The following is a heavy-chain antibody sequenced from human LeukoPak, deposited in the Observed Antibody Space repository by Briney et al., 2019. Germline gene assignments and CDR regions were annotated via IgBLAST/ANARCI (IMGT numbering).Heavy chain of an antibody. CDR1: GYTFTSYD. CDR2: MNPNSGST. V-gene: IGHV1-8*01. CDR3: ARGYSSSLGHYYYGMDV. J-gene: IGHJ6*02. Sequence: ASVKVSCKASGYTFTSYDINWVRQAPGQGLEWMEWMNPNSGSTGYAQKFQGRVTMTSNTSISTAYMELSSLRSEDTAVYYCARGYSSSLGHYYYGMDVWGQGTTVTVSS. D-gene: IGHD6-13*01.